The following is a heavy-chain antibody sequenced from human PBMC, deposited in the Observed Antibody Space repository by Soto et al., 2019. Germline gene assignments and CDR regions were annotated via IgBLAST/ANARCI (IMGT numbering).Heavy chain of an antibody. Sequence: QVHLVQSGAEVKKPGASVKVSCQGSGYAFTTYGITWVRQAPGQGLEWMGWISAHNGNTNYAQKRQVRVTVTRDTSTSTAYMELRSLRYDAPAVYYCARGRYGAYWGQGALVTVSS. V-gene: IGHV1-18*01. CDR1: GYAFTTYG. J-gene: IGHJ4*02. CDR3: ARGRYGAY. CDR2: ISAHNGNT. D-gene: IGHD3-10*01.